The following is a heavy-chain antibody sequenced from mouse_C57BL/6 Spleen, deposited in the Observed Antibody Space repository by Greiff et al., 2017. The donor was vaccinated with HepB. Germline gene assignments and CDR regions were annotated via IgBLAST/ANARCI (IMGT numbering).Heavy chain of an antibody. V-gene: IGHV14-2*01. CDR2: IDPEDGET. J-gene: IGHJ4*01. D-gene: IGHD2-4*01. CDR3: ARKSYDYDGGYYAMDY. CDR1: GFNIKDYY. Sequence: VQLQQSGAELVKPGASVKLSCTASGFNIKDYYMHWVKQRTEQGLEWIGRIDPEDGETKYAPTFQGKATITADTSSNTAYLQLSSLTSEDTAVYYCARKSYDYDGGYYAMDYWGQGTSVTVSS.